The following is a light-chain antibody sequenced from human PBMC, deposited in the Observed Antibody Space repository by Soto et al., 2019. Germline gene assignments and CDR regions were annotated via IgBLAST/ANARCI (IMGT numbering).Light chain of an antibody. Sequence: DIHMTQSPSAMSASVGDRVTITCRASQAISHYLAWFHQRPGKVPKRLIYGASTLESGVPSRFSGSGSGTEFTLTISSLQPEDFGTYYCLQHNTYPLSFGGGTKVDSK. CDR1: QAISHY. CDR3: LQHNTYPLS. J-gene: IGKJ4*01. CDR2: GAS. V-gene: IGKV1-17*03.